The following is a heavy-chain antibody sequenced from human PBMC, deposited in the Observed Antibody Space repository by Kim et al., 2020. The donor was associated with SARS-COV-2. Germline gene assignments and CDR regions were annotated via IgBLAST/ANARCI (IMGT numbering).Heavy chain of an antibody. J-gene: IGHJ6*02. V-gene: IGHV3-21*04. CDR2: ITTDSSYI. CDR3: VREERSANYYGLDV. CDR1: GFTFSSYS. Sequence: GGSLRLSCEASGFTFSSYSMIWVRQAPGKGLEWVSTITTDSSYIYYATSVKGRFTISRDNARHPLFLQMNSLRVDDTAVYYCVREERSANYYGLDVWGQGTTVTVSS. D-gene: IGHD1-26*01.